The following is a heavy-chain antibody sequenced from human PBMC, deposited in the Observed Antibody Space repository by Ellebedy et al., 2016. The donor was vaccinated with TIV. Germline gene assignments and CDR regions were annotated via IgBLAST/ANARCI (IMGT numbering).Heavy chain of an antibody. J-gene: IGHJ4*02. CDR1: GFSFRSYW. Sequence: GESLKISXAASGFSFRSYWMHWVRQAPGKGLVWVSRINSDGSSTSYADSVKGRFTVSRDNAKNTLYLQMNSLRAEDTAVYYCARGRGKQLVFDYWGQGTLVAVSS. V-gene: IGHV3-74*01. CDR2: INSDGSST. CDR3: ARGRGKQLVFDY. D-gene: IGHD3-10*01.